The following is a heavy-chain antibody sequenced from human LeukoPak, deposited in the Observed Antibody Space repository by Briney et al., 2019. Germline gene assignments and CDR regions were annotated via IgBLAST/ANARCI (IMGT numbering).Heavy chain of an antibody. D-gene: IGHD3-3*01. V-gene: IGHV1-46*01. CDR3: ARDGRGSGFWSGYRKGGDY. Sequence: ASVKVSCKASGYTFTSYYMHWVRQAPGQGLEWMGIINPSGGSTSYAQKFQGRVTMTRDTSTSTVYTELSSLRSEDTAVYYCARDGRGSGFWSGYRKGGDYWGQGTLVTVSS. CDR1: GYTFTSYY. CDR2: INPSGGST. J-gene: IGHJ4*02.